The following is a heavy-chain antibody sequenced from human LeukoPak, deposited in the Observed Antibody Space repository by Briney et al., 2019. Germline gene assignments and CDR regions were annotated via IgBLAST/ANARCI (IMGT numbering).Heavy chain of an antibody. CDR3: ATDRDGRAHGTGNYYYYGMDV. CDR1: GYTLTELS. Sequence: ASVKVSCKVSGYTLTELSMHWVRQAPGKGLEWMGGFDPEDGETIYAQKFQGRVTMTEDTSTDTAYMELSGLRSEDTAVYYCATDRDGRAHGTGNYYYYGMDVWGQGTTVTVSS. V-gene: IGHV1-24*01. J-gene: IGHJ6*02. CDR2: FDPEDGET. D-gene: IGHD2-8*02.